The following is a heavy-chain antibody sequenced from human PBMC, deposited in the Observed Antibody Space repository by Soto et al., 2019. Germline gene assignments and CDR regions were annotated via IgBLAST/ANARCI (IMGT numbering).Heavy chain of an antibody. CDR1: GFTFSSYS. J-gene: IGHJ6*02. CDR3: ARELDRYCSSTSCYPGKYGMDV. D-gene: IGHD2-2*01. Sequence: GGSLRLSCAASGFTFSSYSMNWVRQAPGQGLEWVSSISSSSSYIYYADSVKGRFTISRDNAKNSLYLQMNSLRAEDTAVYYCARELDRYCSSTSCYPGKYGMDVWGQGTTVTVSS. V-gene: IGHV3-21*01. CDR2: ISSSSSYI.